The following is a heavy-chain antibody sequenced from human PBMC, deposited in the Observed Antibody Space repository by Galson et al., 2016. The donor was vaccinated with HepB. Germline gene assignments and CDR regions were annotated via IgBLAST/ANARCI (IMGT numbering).Heavy chain of an antibody. CDR3: ARSNHWNYMLYGIDV. J-gene: IGHJ6*02. Sequence: PALVKPTQTLTLTCTFSGFSLESTRMCVNWIRQPPGKPLEWLARIDWDGDQYYSKSLETRLTISKDTSKNLVVLTMTNMDPVDTATYYFARSNHWNYMLYGIDVWGRGTTVIVSS. V-gene: IGHV2-70*11. CDR1: GFSLESTRMC. D-gene: IGHD1-7*01. CDR2: IDWDGDQ.